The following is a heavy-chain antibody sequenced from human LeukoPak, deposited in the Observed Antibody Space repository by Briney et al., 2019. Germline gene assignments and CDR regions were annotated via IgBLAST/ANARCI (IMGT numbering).Heavy chain of an antibody. V-gene: IGHV3-7*03. J-gene: IGHJ6*02. CDR1: AFIFSGHW. CDR3: ARGGGLDV. CDR2: INHNGNVN. Sequence: GGSLRLFCEGSAFIFSGHWMNWARQAPGKGLEWVASINHNGNVNYYVDSVKGRFTISRDNAKNSLYLQMSNLRAEDTAVYFCARGGGLDVWGQGATVTVSS. D-gene: IGHD3-16*01.